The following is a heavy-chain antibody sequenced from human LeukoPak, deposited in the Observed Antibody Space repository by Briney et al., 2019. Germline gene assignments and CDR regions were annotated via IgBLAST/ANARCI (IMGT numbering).Heavy chain of an antibody. Sequence: GGSLRLSCGASGFTFSSYEMNWVRQAPGKGLEWVSYISSSGSTIYYADSVKGRFTISRDNAKNSLYLQMNSPRAEDTAVYYCARDGRGIPGFDYWGQGTLVTVSS. CDR2: ISSSGSTI. CDR3: ARDGRGIPGFDY. CDR1: GFTFSSYE. V-gene: IGHV3-48*03. J-gene: IGHJ4*02. D-gene: IGHD1-1*01.